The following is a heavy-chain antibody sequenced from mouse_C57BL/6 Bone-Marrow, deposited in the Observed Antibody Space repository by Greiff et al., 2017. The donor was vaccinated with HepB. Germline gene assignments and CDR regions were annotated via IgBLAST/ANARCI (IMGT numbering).Heavy chain of an antibody. CDR2: IRNKANGYTT. CDR1: GFTFTDYY. J-gene: IGHJ1*03. CDR3: ARYKGYYGSSYWYFDV. V-gene: IGHV7-3*01. Sequence: DVKLVESGGGLVQPGGSLSLSCAASGFTFTDYYMSWVRQPPGKALEWLGFIRNKANGYTTEYSASVKGRFTISRDNSQSILYLQMNALRAEDSATYYCARYKGYYGSSYWYFDVWGTGTTVTVSS. D-gene: IGHD1-1*01.